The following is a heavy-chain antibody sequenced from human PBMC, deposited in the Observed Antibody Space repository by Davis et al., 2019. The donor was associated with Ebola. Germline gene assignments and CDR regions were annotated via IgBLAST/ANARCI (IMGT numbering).Heavy chain of an antibody. Sequence: AASVKVSCKASGYTFTSYGISWVRQAPGQGLEWMGWIITDNGNRNYAQKFQGRVTMSTDTSTTTAYMEVGSLRPDDTAVYYCARAQFPTTSDHWGQGTLVTVSS. CDR1: GYTFTSYG. J-gene: IGHJ4*02. CDR2: IITDNGNR. CDR3: ARAQFPTTSDH. V-gene: IGHV1-18*04. D-gene: IGHD1-1*01.